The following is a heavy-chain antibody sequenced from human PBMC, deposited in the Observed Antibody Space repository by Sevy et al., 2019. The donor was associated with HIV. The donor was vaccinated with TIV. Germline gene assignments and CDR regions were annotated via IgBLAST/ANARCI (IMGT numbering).Heavy chain of an antibody. CDR1: GYTFTSYG. CDR2: ISAYNGNT. V-gene: IGHV1-18*01. D-gene: IGHD3-22*01. CDR3: ARNPYYYDSSGYNWFDP. Sequence: ASVKVSCKASGYTFTSYGISWVRQAPGQGLEWMGWISAYNGNTNYAQKLQGRVTMTTDTSTSTAYMELRSLRSDDTAVYYCARNPYYYDSSGYNWFDPWGQGTLVIVSS. J-gene: IGHJ5*02.